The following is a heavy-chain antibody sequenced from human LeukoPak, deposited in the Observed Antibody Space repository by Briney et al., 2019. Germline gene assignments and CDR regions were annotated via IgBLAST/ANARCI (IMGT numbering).Heavy chain of an antibody. Sequence: ASVKVSCKASGYTFTGYYMHWVRQAPGQGLEWMGWINPNSGGTNYAQKFQGRVTMTRDTSISTAYMELSRLRSDDTAVYYCAAVLEWLFVNWFDPWGQGTLVTVTS. D-gene: IGHD3-3*01. J-gene: IGHJ5*02. CDR3: AAVLEWLFVNWFDP. CDR2: INPNSGGT. V-gene: IGHV1-2*02. CDR1: GYTFTGYY.